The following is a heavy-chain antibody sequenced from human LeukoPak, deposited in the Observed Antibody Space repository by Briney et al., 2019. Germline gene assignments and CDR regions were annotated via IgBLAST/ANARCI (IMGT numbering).Heavy chain of an antibody. D-gene: IGHD3-22*01. CDR2: MSAYNGNT. V-gene: IGHV1-18*01. J-gene: IGHJ3*02. Sequence: GASVKVSCKASGYTFTSYGISWVRQAPRQGLEWMGWMSAYNGNTNYAQKLQGRVTMTTDTSTSTAYMELRSLRSDDTAVYYCARDLRITMIENGAFDIWGQGTMVTVSS. CDR3: ARDLRITMIENGAFDI. CDR1: GYTFTSYG.